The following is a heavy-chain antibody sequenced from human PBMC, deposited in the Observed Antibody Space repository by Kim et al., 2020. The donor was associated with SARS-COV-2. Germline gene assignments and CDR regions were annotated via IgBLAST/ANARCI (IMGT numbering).Heavy chain of an antibody. CDR1: GFTFSSYS. CDR2: IWYDGSNK. CDR3: ARQAVAGMMGGMDV. V-gene: IGHV3-33*08. Sequence: GGSLRLSFAASGFTFSSYSMHWVRQAPGKGLEWVAVIWYDGSNKYYADSVKGRFTISRDNSKNTLYLQMNSLRAEDTAVYYCARQAVAGMMGGMDVWGQGTTVTVSS. J-gene: IGHJ6*02. D-gene: IGHD6-19*01.